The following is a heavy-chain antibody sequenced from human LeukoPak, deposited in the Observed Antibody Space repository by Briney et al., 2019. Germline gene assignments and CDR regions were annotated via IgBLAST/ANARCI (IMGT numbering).Heavy chain of an antibody. J-gene: IGHJ3*01. V-gene: IGHV1-18*01. Sequence: ASVKVSCKASGYTFTSYGYSWVRQAPGQGLEWMGWINAYNGNTKYAQKFQGRVTMTTVTSTSTAYMELRSLTFDDTAVYYCARAKTLEPSPSNAIDFWGQGTLVIVSS. D-gene: IGHD1-1*01. CDR3: ARAKTLEPSPSNAIDF. CDR2: INAYNGNT. CDR1: GYTFTSYG.